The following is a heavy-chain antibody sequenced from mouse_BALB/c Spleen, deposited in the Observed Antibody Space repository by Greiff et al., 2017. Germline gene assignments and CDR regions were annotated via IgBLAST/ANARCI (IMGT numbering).Heavy chain of an antibody. CDR3: ARDRGYRYGDWFAY. CDR2: ISSGGSYT. V-gene: IGHV5-9-4*01. D-gene: IGHD2-14*01. Sequence: EVQVVESGGGLVKPGGSLKLSCAASGFTFSSYAMSWVRQSPEKRLEWVAEISSGGSYTYYPDTVTGRFTISRDNAKNTLYLEMSSLRSEDTAMYYCARDRGYRYGDWFAYWGQGTLVTVSA. CDR1: GFTFSSYA. J-gene: IGHJ3*01.